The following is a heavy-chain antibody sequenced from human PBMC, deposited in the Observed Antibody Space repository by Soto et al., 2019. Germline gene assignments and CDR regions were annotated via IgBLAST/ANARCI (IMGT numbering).Heavy chain of an antibody. Sequence: EVQLWESGGGLVQPGGSLRLSCEASGFTFINCAMSWVRQAPGKGLEWVSGIIGTGRSTFYADSVEGRFTISRDNSKNTVYLQMNSLRAEDTAVYYCAKGNTSGWYFFDYWGQGTLVTVSS. CDR3: AKGNTSGWYFFDY. V-gene: IGHV3-23*01. D-gene: IGHD6-19*01. CDR2: IIGTGRST. CDR1: GFTFINCA. J-gene: IGHJ4*02.